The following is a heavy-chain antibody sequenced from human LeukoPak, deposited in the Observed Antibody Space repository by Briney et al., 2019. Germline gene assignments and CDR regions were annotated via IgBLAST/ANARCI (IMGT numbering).Heavy chain of an antibody. CDR1: GFTFSSYA. J-gene: IGHJ6*03. CDR2: ISYDGSNK. CDR3: ARVLGSGSYYNPGFGGDYYMDV. D-gene: IGHD3-10*01. Sequence: GRSLRLSCAASGFTFSSYAMHWVRQAPGKGLEWVAVISYDGSNKYYADSVKGRFTISRDNSKNTLYLQMNSLRAEDTAVYYCARVLGSGSYYNPGFGGDYYMDVWGKGTTVTVSS. V-gene: IGHV3-30*04.